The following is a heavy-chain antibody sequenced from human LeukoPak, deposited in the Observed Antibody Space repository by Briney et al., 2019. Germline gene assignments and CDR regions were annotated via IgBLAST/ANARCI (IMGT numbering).Heavy chain of an antibody. CDR3: ARDFGGPREALTG. V-gene: IGHV4-34*01. D-gene: IGHD3-9*01. J-gene: IGHJ4*02. CDR2: INHSGST. Sequence: SETLSLTCAVYGGSFSGYYWSWIRQPPGKGLEWIGEINHSGSTNYNPSLKSRVTISVDTSKNQFSLKLSSVTAADTAVYYCARDFGGPREALTGWGQGTLVTVSS. CDR1: GGSFSGYY.